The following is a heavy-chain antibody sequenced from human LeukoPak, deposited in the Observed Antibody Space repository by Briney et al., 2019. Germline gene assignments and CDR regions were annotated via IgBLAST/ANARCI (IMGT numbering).Heavy chain of an antibody. CDR3: ARCLGTSCNNFDY. Sequence: GGSLRLSCAASGFTFSSYAMSWVRQAPGKGLEWVSYISSSSSTIYYADSVKGRFTISRDNAKNSLYLQMNSLRAEDTAVYYCARCLGTSCNNFDYWGQGTLVTVSS. D-gene: IGHD2-2*02. J-gene: IGHJ4*02. CDR1: GFTFSSYA. V-gene: IGHV3-48*01. CDR2: ISSSSSTI.